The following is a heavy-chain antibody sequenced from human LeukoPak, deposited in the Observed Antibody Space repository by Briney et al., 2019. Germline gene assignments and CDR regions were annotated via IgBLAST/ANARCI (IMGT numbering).Heavy chain of an antibody. CDR2: ISSSSITI. D-gene: IGHD2-15*01. V-gene: IGHV3-48*01. Sequence: GGSLRLSCAASGFTFSSYSLNWVRQAPGKGLEWVSFISSSSITIYYADSVKGRFTISRDKAEKSLYLQMNSLRAEDTAVYYCARDRGGSYSAIDYWGQGTLVTVSS. J-gene: IGHJ4*02. CDR3: ARDRGGSYSAIDY. CDR1: GFTFSSYS.